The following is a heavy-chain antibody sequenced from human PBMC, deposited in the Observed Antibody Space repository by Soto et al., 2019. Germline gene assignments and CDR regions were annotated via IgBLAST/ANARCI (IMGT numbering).Heavy chain of an antibody. CDR1: GYSFTSYA. CDR3: ARGEGRYYDSSGYYGY. CDR2: INAGNGNT. Sequence: ASAKVSCKASGYSFTSYAMHWVRQAPGQRLEWMGWINAGNGNTKYSQKFQGRVTITRDTSASTAYMELSSLRSEDTAVYYCARGEGRYYDSSGYYGYWGQGTLVTVS. J-gene: IGHJ4*02. V-gene: IGHV1-3*01. D-gene: IGHD3-22*01.